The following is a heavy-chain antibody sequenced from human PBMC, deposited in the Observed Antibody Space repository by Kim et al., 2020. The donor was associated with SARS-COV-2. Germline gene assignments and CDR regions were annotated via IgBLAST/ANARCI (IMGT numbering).Heavy chain of an antibody. CDR3: ARRSLLLWFGGPV. Sequence: SETLSLTCAVYGGSFSGYYWSWICQPPGKGLEWIGEINHSGSTNYNPSLKSRVTISVDTSKNQFSLKLSSVTAADTAVYYCARRSLLLWFGGPVWGQGTTVTVSS. CDR2: INHSGST. CDR1: GGSFSGYY. V-gene: IGHV4-34*01. D-gene: IGHD3-10*01. J-gene: IGHJ6*02.